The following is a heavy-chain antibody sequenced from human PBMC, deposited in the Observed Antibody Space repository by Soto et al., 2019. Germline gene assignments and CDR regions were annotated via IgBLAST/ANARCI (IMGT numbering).Heavy chain of an antibody. Sequence: EVQLVESGGGLIQPGGSLRLYCAASGFTVSRDYMSWVRQAPGKGLEWVSVIYTGGSTYYADSVKGRFTFSRDNSKNTLYLQMNRLRAEDTAVYYCSRAYGGNPALFDPWGQGTLVTVSS. CDR2: IYTGGST. V-gene: IGHV3-53*01. CDR1: GFTVSRDY. D-gene: IGHD4-17*01. CDR3: SRAYGGNPALFDP. J-gene: IGHJ5*02.